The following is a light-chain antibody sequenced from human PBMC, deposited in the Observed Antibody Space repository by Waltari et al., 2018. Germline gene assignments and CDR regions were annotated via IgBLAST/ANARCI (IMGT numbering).Light chain of an antibody. J-gene: IGLJ7*01. CDR3: QTWDSDNGI. V-gene: IGLV4-69*02. CDR2: LNSDGTH. Sequence: QPVLTQSPSASASLGASVNLTCTLSTGRSSYGIAWHQQQQGKAPRFLMRLNSDGTHIKGEGIPGRFSGSSSGAERHLRISNLQSEDEADYYCQTWDSDNGIFGGGTRLTVL. CDR1: TGRSSYG.